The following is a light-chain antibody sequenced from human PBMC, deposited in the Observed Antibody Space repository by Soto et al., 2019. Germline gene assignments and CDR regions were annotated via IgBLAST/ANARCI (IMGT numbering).Light chain of an antibody. CDR1: QSIGSY. J-gene: IGKJ2*01. V-gene: IGKV1-39*01. Sequence: DIQMTQSPSSLSASEGDRVTITCRASQSIGSYLNWYQHKPGKAPILLIQAASTLLSGVPSRFSGSGSETDFTLTISSLRPEDFATYYCQQSYRTPYTFAQGTKVEIK. CDR3: QQSYRTPYT. CDR2: AAS.